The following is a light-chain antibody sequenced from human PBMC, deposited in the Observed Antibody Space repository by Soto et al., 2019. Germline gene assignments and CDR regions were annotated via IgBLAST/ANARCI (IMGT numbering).Light chain of an antibody. V-gene: IGKV1-5*01. J-gene: IGKJ1*01. Sequence: DIQITQSPSTLSASLRDTVTITFRASQTISWWLAWYQQKPGKPPRLLIYTASTLESGVPSRFSASGSGTEFTLTISSLHPDDVATYCRQEYNTYWTFGQGTKVDIK. CDR2: TAS. CDR1: QTISWW. CDR3: QEYNTYWT.